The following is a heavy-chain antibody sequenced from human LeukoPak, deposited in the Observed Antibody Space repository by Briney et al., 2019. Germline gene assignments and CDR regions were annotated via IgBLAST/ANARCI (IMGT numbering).Heavy chain of an antibody. CDR3: AHKWDYNDYFDI. J-gene: IGHJ4*02. V-gene: IGHV2-5*01. CDR2: IHWNDDK. Sequence: SGPTLMKPTQTLTLTCTFSGFSLTGGGVGVGWIRQPPGKALEWLALIHWNDDKRYSPSLKNRLTITKDTSKNQVVLTMTNVDPVDAATYYCAHKWDYNDYFDIWGQGTLVTVSS. CDR1: GFSLTGGGVG. D-gene: IGHD1-26*01.